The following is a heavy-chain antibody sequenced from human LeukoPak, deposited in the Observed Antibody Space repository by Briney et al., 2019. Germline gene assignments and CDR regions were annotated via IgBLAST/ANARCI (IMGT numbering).Heavy chain of an antibody. D-gene: IGHD3-22*01. CDR2: SRNKANAYST. J-gene: IGHJ4*02. Sequence: GGSLRLSCAASGFSFSDHHVDWVRQAPGKGLEWIGRSRNKANAYSTVYAGPVKGRFTISRDEPKNSLYLQMNSLRTEDTAVYYCSRVFYYGSSGYYPDHWGQGTLVTVSS. CDR3: SRVFYYGSSGYYPDH. CDR1: GFSFSDHH. V-gene: IGHV3-72*01.